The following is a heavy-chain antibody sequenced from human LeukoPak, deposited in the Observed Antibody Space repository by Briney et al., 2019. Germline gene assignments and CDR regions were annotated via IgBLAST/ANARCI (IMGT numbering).Heavy chain of an antibody. Sequence: ASVKVSCKASGYTFTRYGISWVRQAPGQGLEWMGWISAYNGNTHYAQKLQGRVTMTTDTSTSTAYMELRSLRSDDTAIYYCARDRVYCSTINCYSGDSGYWGQGTQVTVSS. V-gene: IGHV1-18*01. D-gene: IGHD2-21*02. CDR1: GYTFTRYG. CDR3: ARDRVYCSTINCYSGDSGY. J-gene: IGHJ4*02. CDR2: ISAYNGNT.